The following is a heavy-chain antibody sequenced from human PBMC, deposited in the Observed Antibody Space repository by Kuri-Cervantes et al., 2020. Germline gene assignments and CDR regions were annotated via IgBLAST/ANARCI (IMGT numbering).Heavy chain of an antibody. D-gene: IGHD3-10*01. V-gene: IGHV4-39*07. CDR3: ARKYYYGSGSYWV. Sequence: ESLKISCTVSGGSISSSSYYWGWIRQPPGKGLEWIGSIYYSGSTYYNPSLKSRVTISVDTSKNQFSLKLSSVTAADTAVYYCARKYYYGSGSYWVWGQGTLVTVSS. CDR2: IYYSGST. CDR1: GGSISSSSYY. J-gene: IGHJ4*02.